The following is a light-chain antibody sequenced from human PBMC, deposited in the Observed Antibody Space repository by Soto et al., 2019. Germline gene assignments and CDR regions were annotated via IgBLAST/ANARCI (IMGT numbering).Light chain of an antibody. J-gene: IGKJ1*01. CDR2: DAS. CDR1: QSVSSY. Sequence: EIVLTQSPATLSLSPGERATLSCRASQSVSSYLAWYQQKPGQAPRLLIYDASNRATGIPARFSGSGSGTDFTLTISSLETEDFAVYYCKQRSNWPRRTFGQGTKVEIK. V-gene: IGKV3-11*01. CDR3: KQRSNWPRRT.